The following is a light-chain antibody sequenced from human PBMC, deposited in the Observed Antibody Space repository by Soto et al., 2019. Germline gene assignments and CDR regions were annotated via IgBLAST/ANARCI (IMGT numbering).Light chain of an antibody. Sequence: QSVLTQPRSGSRAPGQAVTSSCTGASRDFGGYNYVSWYQQHPGKAPKLMIYDVSKRPSGVPDRFSGSKSGNTASLTISGLQAEDEADYYCCSYAGSYTFYVFGTGTKVTVL. CDR3: CSYAGSYTFYV. CDR2: DVS. J-gene: IGLJ1*01. V-gene: IGLV2-11*01. CDR1: SRDFGGYNY.